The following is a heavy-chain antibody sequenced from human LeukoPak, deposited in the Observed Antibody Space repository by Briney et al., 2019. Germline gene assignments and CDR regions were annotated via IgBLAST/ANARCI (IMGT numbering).Heavy chain of an antibody. D-gene: IGHD1-26*01. CDR1: GFTFSSYA. Sequence: GGSLRLSCAASGFTFSSYAMHWVRQAPGKGLEWVAVISYDGSNKYYADSVKGRFTISRDNSKNTLYLQMNSLRAEDTAEYYCARDFSRLGAIDIWGQGTLVTVSS. CDR3: ARDFSRLGAIDI. CDR2: ISYDGSNK. J-gene: IGHJ4*02. V-gene: IGHV3-30*01.